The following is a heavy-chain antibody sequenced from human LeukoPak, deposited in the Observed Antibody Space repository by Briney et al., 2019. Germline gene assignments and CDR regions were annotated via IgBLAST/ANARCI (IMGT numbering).Heavy chain of an antibody. D-gene: IGHD6-19*01. CDR3: VRNLAVAGTCFDS. V-gene: IGHV3-7*03. CDR2: IKQDGSDR. CDR1: GFTFRNYW. Sequence: GGSLRLSCAASGFTFRNYWMSWVRQAPGTGLEWVANIKQDGSDRNYVTSVRGRFTISRDNAESSLYLQMNSLRGEDTALYYCVRNLAVAGTCFDSWGQGTLVTVSS. J-gene: IGHJ4*02.